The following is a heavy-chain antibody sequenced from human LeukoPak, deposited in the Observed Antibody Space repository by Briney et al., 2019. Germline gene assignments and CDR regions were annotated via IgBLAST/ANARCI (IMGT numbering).Heavy chain of an antibody. J-gene: IGHJ5*02. CDR2: INPNSGGT. CDR3: ARMGCSGGSCYPINWFDP. D-gene: IGHD2-15*01. V-gene: IGHV1-2*02. Sequence: ASVKVSCEASGYTFTGHYMHWVRQAPGQGLEWMGWINPNSGGTSYAQNFQGRVTMTRDTSINTAYMEVSRLRSDDTAVYYCARMGCSGGSCYPINWFDPWGQGTLVTVSS. CDR1: GYTFTGHY.